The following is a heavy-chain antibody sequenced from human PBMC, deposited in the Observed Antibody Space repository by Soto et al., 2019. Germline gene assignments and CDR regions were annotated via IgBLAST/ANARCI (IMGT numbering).Heavy chain of an antibody. CDR3: ARQSRGYSYGSGYYYGMDV. D-gene: IGHD5-18*01. Sequence: GEPLKISCKGSGYSFTSYWIGWVRQMPGKGLAWMGIIYPGDSDTRYSPSFQGQVTISADKSISTAYLQWSSLKASDTAMYYCARQSRGYSYGSGYYYGMDVWGQGXTVTVPS. V-gene: IGHV5-51*01. CDR1: GYSFTSYW. J-gene: IGHJ6*02. CDR2: IYPGDSDT.